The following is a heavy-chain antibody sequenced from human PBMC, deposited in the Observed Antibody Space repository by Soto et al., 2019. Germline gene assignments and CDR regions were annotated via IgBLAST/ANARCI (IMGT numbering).Heavy chain of an antibody. CDR3: AKDGGSSARENWYFDV. V-gene: IGHV3-23*01. CDR2: ISNSGGST. J-gene: IGHJ2*01. Sequence: EVQLLESGGGLVQPGGSLRLSCVASGFTFNSYAMIWVRQAPGKGLEWVSRISNSGGSTYYADSVKGRFAISRESSKNTLYLQLNSLRAEDTAVYYCAKDGGSSARENWYFDVWGRGTLVTVSS. CDR1: GFTFNSYA. D-gene: IGHD1-26*01.